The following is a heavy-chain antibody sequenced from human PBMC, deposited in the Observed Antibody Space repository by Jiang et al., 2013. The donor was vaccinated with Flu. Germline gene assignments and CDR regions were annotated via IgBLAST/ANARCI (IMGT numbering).Heavy chain of an antibody. D-gene: IGHD1-26*01. CDR2: INPNRGDT. CDR1: GYTFSGYY. Sequence: SGAEVKKPGASVKVSCKASGYTFSGYYIHWVRQAPGQGLEWMGWINPNRGDTNYAQNFQGRVTMTRDTSVSTAYMEMSRLRSDDTALYYCARGIVRAAVDYWGQGTLVSVSS. J-gene: IGHJ4*02. CDR3: ARGIVRAAVDY. V-gene: IGHV1-2*02.